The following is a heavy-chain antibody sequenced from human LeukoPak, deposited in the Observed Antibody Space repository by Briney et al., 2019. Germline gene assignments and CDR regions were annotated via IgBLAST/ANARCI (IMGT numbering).Heavy chain of an antibody. CDR2: INHSGST. Sequence: SETLSLTCAVYGGSFSGYYWSWIRQPPGKGLEWIGEINHSGSTNYNPSLKSRDTISVDTSKNQFSLKLSSVTAADTAVYYCASVFGDSSGYYLFDYWGQGTLVTVS. V-gene: IGHV4-34*01. CDR3: ASVFGDSSGYYLFDY. CDR1: GGSFSGYY. D-gene: IGHD3-22*01. J-gene: IGHJ4*02.